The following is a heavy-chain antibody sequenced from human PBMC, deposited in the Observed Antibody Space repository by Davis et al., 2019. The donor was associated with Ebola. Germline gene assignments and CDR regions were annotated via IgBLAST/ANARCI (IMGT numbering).Heavy chain of an antibody. CDR3: AKLTTVTTIDDY. CDR2: ISYDGSNK. D-gene: IGHD4-17*01. V-gene: IGHV3-30*18. CDR1: GFTFSSYG. J-gene: IGHJ4*02. Sequence: PGGSLRLSCAASGFTFSSYGMHWVRQAPGKGLEWVAVISYDGSNKYYADSVKGRFTISRDNSKNTLYLQMNSLRAEDTAVYYCAKLTTVTTIDDYWGQGTLVTVSS.